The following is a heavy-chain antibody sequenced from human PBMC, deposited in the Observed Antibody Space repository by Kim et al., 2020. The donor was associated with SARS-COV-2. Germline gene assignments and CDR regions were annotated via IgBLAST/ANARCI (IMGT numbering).Heavy chain of an antibody. V-gene: IGHV3-33*01. CDR2: VWYDGSKR. CDR1: GLTVSRNA. J-gene: IGHJ3*01. D-gene: IGHD3-22*01. Sequence: GGSLRLSCAASGLTVSRNAMHWVRQAPGKGLEWVAVVWYDGSKRYFGDSVKGRFSIARDKSMNTLNLQMNSQSVDDTATYYCAGGKVIAGSTRATGAFDVWGQGTLVIVSS. CDR3: AGGKVIAGSTRATGAFDV.